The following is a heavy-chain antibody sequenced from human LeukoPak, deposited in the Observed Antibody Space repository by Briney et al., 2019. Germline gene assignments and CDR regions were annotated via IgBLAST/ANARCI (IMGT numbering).Heavy chain of an antibody. J-gene: IGHJ6*02. CDR1: GASLSSSYYY. D-gene: IGHD3-10*01. Sequence: SETLSLTCTVSGASLSSSYYYWGWMRQPPGKGLEWIGSIYNSGYTYYNPSLRSRVTISADTSKNQVSLKLRSVAATDTGVYYCARHLNYYGSGSYNYGMDVWGQGTTVTVSS. CDR2: IYNSGYT. CDR3: ARHLNYYGSGSYNYGMDV. V-gene: IGHV4-39*01.